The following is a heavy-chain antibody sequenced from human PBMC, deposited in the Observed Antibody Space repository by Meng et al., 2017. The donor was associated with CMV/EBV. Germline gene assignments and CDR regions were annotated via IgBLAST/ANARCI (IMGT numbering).Heavy chain of an antibody. Sequence: QLGQAGARVNRPGASSEVSCKASGEAVASNGISCVSKEPGQGLGWMGWIRAYNGNTTYAQRLQGRVNMTRETSTSTAYMELRRLRSDDTAVDYCARGEASSGYDLIDYWGQGTLVTVSS. J-gene: IGHJ4*02. D-gene: IGHD5-12*01. CDR1: GEAVASNG. V-gene: IGHV1-18*01. CDR2: IRAYNGNT. CDR3: ARGEASSGYDLIDY.